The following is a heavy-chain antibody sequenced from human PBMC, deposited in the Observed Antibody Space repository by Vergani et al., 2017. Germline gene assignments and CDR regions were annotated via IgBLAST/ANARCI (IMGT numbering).Heavy chain of an antibody. CDR2: IYYSGST. CDR3: ATGYCSSTSCYTVDY. J-gene: IGHJ4*02. V-gene: IGHV4-30-4*01. Sequence: QVQLQESGPGVVKPSQTLSLTCTVSGGSISSGDYYWSWIRQPPGKGLEWIVYIYYSGSTYYNPSFKSRVTISVDTSKNQFSLKLSSVTAADTAVYYCATGYCSSTSCYTVDYWGQGTLVTVSS. D-gene: IGHD2-2*02. CDR1: GGSISSGDYY.